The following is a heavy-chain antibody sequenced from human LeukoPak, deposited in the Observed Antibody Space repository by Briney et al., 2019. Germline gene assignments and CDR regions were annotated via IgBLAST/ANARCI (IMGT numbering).Heavy chain of an antibody. Sequence: ASVNVSCKASGSTFTSYYMNWVRQAPGPGLEWMGIINPSGGSTSYAQRFQGRVTVTRDTSTSTVYMELSSLGSEDTAVYYCARGAAPGTIWHFDYWGQGTLVTVSS. J-gene: IGHJ4*02. V-gene: IGHV1-46*01. D-gene: IGHD6-13*01. CDR1: GSTFTSYY. CDR3: ARGAAPGTIWHFDY. CDR2: INPSGGST.